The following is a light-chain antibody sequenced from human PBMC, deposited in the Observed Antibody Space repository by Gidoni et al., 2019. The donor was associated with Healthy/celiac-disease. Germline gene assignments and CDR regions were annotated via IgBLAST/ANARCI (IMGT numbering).Light chain of an antibody. CDR3: QQYDNILLN. Sequence: DIQMTQSPSSLSASVGDRVTITCQASQDISNYLNWYQQKPGKAPKLLIYDASSLETGVPSRFSGSGSGTDFTFTISSLQPEDIATYYCQQYDNILLNFGGXTKVEIK. J-gene: IGKJ4*01. V-gene: IGKV1-33*01. CDR2: DAS. CDR1: QDISNY.